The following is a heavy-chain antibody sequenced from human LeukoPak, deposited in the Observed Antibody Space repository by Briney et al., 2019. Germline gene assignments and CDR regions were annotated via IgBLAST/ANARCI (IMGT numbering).Heavy chain of an antibody. D-gene: IGHD4-17*01. Sequence: ASVKVSCKASGYTFTSYGISWVRQAPGQGLEWMGWISAYNGNTNYAQKLQGRVTMTTDTSTSTAYMELRSLRSDDTAVYYCARDHRATVTTTIDYWGQGTLVTVSS. CDR3: ARDHRATVTTTIDY. CDR1: GYTFTSYG. J-gene: IGHJ4*02. CDR2: ISAYNGNT. V-gene: IGHV1-18*01.